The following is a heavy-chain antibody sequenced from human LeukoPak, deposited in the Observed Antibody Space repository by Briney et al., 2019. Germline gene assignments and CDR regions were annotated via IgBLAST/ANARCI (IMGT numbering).Heavy chain of an antibody. D-gene: IGHD6-13*01. J-gene: IGHJ4*02. CDR3: ARLYSSSWTFDY. CDR2: INPNSGGT. CDR1: GYTFTGYY. V-gene: IGHV1-2*06. Sequence: ASVKVSRKASGYTFTGYYMHWVRQAPGQGLEWMGRINPNSGGTNYAQKFQGRVTMTRDTSISTAHMELSRLRSDDTAVYYCARLYSSSWTFDYWGQGTLVTVSS.